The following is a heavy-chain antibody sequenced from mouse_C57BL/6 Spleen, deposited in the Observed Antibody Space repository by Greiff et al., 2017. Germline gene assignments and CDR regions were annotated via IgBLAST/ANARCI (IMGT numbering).Heavy chain of an antibody. D-gene: IGHD1-1*01. CDR2: IWRGGST. J-gene: IGHJ4*01. V-gene: IGHV2-5*01. CDR3: AKGPYYYGSSEAMDY. Sequence: VQLQQSGPGLVQPSQSLSITCTVSGFSLTSYGVHWVRQSPGKGLEWLGVIWRGGSTDYNAAFMSRLSITKDNSKSQVFFKMNSLQADDTAIYXCAKGPYYYGSSEAMDYWGQGTSVTVSS. CDR1: GFSLTSYG.